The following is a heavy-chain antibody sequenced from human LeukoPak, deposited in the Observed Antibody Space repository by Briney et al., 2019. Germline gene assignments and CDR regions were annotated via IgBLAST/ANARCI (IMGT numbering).Heavy chain of an antibody. V-gene: IGHV4-4*07. CDR1: GGSISSYY. CDR3: ARLGNYYDSSGYVY. D-gene: IGHD3-22*01. Sequence: SETLSLTCTVSGGSISSYYWSWIRHPAGKGLEWIGRIYTSGSTNYNPSLKSRVTMSVDTSKNQFSLKLSSVTAADTAVYYCARLGNYYDSSGYVYWGQGTLVTVSS. CDR2: IYTSGST. J-gene: IGHJ4*02.